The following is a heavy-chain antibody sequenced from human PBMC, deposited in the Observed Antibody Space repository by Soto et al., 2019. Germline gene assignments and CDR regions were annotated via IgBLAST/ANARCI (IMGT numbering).Heavy chain of an antibody. D-gene: IGHD2-15*01. CDR3: ANAHPLAYCSCAICSGSFDI. V-gene: IGHV3-9*01. J-gene: IGHJ3*02. Sequence: GGSLRLSCAASGFTFDDYAMHWVRQAPGKGLEWVSGISWNSGSIGYADSVKGRFTISRDNAKNSLYLQMNSLRAEDTALYYCANAHPLAYCSCAICSGSFDIWGQGTMVTVSS. CDR1: GFTFDDYA. CDR2: ISWNSGSI.